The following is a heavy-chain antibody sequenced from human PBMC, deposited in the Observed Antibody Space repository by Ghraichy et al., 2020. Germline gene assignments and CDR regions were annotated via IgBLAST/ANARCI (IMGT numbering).Heavy chain of an antibody. V-gene: IGHV2-5*02. CDR1: GFSLSTSGVG. CDR3: AQAKMIRFFGDYFDY. J-gene: IGHJ4*02. CDR2: IYWDDDK. D-gene: IGHD3-3*01. Sequence: SGPTLVKPTQTLTLTCTFSGFSLSTSGVGVGWIRQPPGKALEWLALIYWDDDKRYSPSLKSRLTITKDTSKNQVVLTMTNMDPVDTATYYCAQAKMIRFFGDYFDYWGQGTLVTVSS.